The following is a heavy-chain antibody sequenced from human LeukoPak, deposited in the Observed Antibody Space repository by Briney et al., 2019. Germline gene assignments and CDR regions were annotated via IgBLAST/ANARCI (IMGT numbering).Heavy chain of an antibody. Sequence: ASVKVSCKXSGYTFTSYDINWVRQTTGQGLEWMGWMNPNSGNTGYAQKFQGRVTMTRNTSISTAYMELSSLRSEDTAVYYCARAWFGELQIDYWGQGTLVTVSS. V-gene: IGHV1-8*01. CDR1: GYTFTSYD. CDR2: MNPNSGNT. J-gene: IGHJ4*02. D-gene: IGHD3-10*01. CDR3: ARAWFGELQIDY.